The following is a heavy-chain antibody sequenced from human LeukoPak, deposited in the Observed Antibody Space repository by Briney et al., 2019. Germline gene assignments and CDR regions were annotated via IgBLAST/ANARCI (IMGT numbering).Heavy chain of an antibody. J-gene: IGHJ4*02. CDR2: IKPDSGGT. CDR1: GYIFSDYY. V-gene: IGHV1-2*02. D-gene: IGHD6-19*01. Sequence: ASVKVSCKASGYIFSDYYMHWVRQAPGQGLEWVGWIKPDSGGTNYEQKFQGRVIMTLDTSISTAYMELTRLTSDDTAVYYCAREMGSYSSGWYPDYWGQGTLVTVSS. CDR3: AREMGSYSSGWYPDY.